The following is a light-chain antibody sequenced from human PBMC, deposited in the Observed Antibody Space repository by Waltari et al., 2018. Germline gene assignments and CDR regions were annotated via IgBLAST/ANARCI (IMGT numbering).Light chain of an antibody. J-gene: IGLJ2*01. CDR2: SND. Sequence: QSVLTQPPSASGTPGQRVTISCSGSNSNIGSNTVNWYQQVPGTAPKRLLYSNDQRPSGVPDRFSGSKSGTSASLAISGLQSEDEADYYCATWDDRLTGVVFGGGTKVTVL. CDR3: ATWDDRLTGVV. CDR1: NSNIGSNT. V-gene: IGLV1-44*01.